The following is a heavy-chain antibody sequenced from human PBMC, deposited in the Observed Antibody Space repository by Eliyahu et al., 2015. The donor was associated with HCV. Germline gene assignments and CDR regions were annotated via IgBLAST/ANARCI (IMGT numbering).Heavy chain of an antibody. CDR1: GFTFSSYX. CDR3: ARERVTMVRGVPLCYGMDV. V-gene: IGHV3-48*02. D-gene: IGHD3-10*01. J-gene: IGHJ6*02. Sequence: EVQLVESGGGLVQPGGSLRLSCAASGFTFSSYXLXWVRQAPGKGLEWVSYISSSSSTIYYADSVKGRFTISRDNAKNSLYLQMNSLRDEDTAVYYCARERVTMVRGVPLCYGMDVWGQGTTVTVSS. CDR2: ISSSSSTI.